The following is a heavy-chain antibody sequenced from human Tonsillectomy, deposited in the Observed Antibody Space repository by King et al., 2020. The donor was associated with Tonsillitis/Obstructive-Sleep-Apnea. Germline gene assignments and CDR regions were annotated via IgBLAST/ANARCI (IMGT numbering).Heavy chain of an antibody. CDR3: VRQYRSSQESDY. D-gene: IGHD6-6*01. CDR2: IYPGDSVT. J-gene: IGHJ4*02. V-gene: IGHV5-51*01. Sequence: EVQLVESGAEVKKPGESLKISCKGSGYSFTSYWIGWVRQMPGKGLDWIGFIYPGDSVTRYSPSFQGQVIISVDKSFSTAYLQWGSLKASETAIYYCVRQYRSSQESDYWGQGTLVTVSS. CDR1: GYSFTSYW.